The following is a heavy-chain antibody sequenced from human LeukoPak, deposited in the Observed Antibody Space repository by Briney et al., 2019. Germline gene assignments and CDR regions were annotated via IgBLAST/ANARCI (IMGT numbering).Heavy chain of an antibody. CDR1: GGSISSYY. J-gene: IGHJ6*02. CDR3: ARRCSSTSCYGIGMDV. D-gene: IGHD2-2*01. V-gene: IGHV4-4*07. CDR2: IYTSGST. Sequence: SETLSLTCTVSGGSISSYYWSWIRQPAGKGLEWIGRIYTSGSTNYNPSLKSRVTMSVDTSKNQFSLKLSSVTAADTAVYYCARRCSSTSCYGIGMDVWGQGTTVTVSS.